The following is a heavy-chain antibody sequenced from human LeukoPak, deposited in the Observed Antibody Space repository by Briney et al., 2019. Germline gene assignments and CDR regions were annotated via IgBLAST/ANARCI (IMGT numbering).Heavy chain of an antibody. CDR3: ARDGVYCSSTSCYNYFDY. J-gene: IGHJ4*02. D-gene: IGHD2-2*02. V-gene: IGHV4-4*07. CDR1: GGSISSYH. Sequence: SETLSLTCTVSGGSISSYHWSWIRQPAGKGLEWIGRIYTSGSTNYNPSLKSRVTMSVDTSKNQFSLKLSSVTAADTAVYYCARDGVYCSSTSCYNYFDYWGQGTLVTVSS. CDR2: IYTSGST.